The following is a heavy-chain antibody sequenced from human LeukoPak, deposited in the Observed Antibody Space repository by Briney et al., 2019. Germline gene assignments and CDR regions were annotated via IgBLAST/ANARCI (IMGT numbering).Heavy chain of an antibody. V-gene: IGHV4-4*07. CDR2: IYTCECT. CDR1: GGPLKFYY. Sequence: SDPLSLPCSLSGGPLKFYYWRWIRQPAGKGLEWIGRIYTCECTNYHPSFKSRVTIPLSKSKNQFSLTLDSLTAPGTAGVYLARVYGDYGDNYWGQRTPVTV. CDR3: ARVYGDYGDNY. J-gene: IGHJ4*02. D-gene: IGHD4-17*01.